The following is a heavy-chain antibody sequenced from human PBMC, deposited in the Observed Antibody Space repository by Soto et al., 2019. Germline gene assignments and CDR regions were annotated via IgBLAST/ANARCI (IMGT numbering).Heavy chain of an antibody. V-gene: IGHV3-30*18. D-gene: IGHD1-26*01. CDR2: ISYDGSNK. Sequence: GGSLRLSCAASGFTFSSYGMHWARQAPGKGLEWVAVISYDGSNKYYADSVKGRFTISRDNSKNTLYLQMNSLRAEDTAVYYCAKDGYASGALDYWGQGTLVTVSS. J-gene: IGHJ4*02. CDR3: AKDGYASGALDY. CDR1: GFTFSSYG.